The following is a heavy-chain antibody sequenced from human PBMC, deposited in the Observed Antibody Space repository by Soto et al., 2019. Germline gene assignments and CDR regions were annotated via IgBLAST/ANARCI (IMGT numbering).Heavy chain of an antibody. Sequence: PSETLSLTCAVYGGSFSGYYWSWIRQPPGKGLEWIGEINHSGSTNYNPSLKSRVTISVDTSKNQFSLKLSSVTAADTAVYYCAKLLLWFGESRGRCFDPWGQGTLVPVSS. CDR1: GGSFSGYY. CDR3: AKLLLWFGESRGRCFDP. CDR2: INHSGST. J-gene: IGHJ5*02. D-gene: IGHD3-10*01. V-gene: IGHV4-34*01.